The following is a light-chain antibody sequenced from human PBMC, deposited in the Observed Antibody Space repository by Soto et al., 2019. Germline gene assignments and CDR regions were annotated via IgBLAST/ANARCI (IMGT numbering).Light chain of an antibody. CDR3: QHRLNWPLT. J-gene: IGKJ4*01. CDR2: DAS. V-gene: IGKV3-11*01. CDR1: QSVSTF. Sequence: PGARAILSCRASQSVSTFFAWYQQKPGQAPRLLIYDASKRATGIPARFSGSGSGTDFTLTISSLEPEDFAVYYCQHRLNWPLTFGGGTTVELK.